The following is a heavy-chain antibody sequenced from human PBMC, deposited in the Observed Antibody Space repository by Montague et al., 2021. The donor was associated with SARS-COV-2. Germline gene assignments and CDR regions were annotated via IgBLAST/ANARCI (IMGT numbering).Heavy chain of an antibody. D-gene: IGHD3-22*01. CDR1: GGSIITGSNFY. CDR2: IHSSGGT. V-gene: IGHV4-61*02. J-gene: IGHJ5*02. Sequence: TLSLTCAVSGGSIITGSNFYWGWIRQSAGKGLEWIGRIHSSGGTNYNPSLKSRLTVSVDSSANQFSLKLTSVTAADTAVYYCARDYYDSTGLNWFGPWGQGLLVTVSS. CDR3: ARDYYDSTGLNWFGP.